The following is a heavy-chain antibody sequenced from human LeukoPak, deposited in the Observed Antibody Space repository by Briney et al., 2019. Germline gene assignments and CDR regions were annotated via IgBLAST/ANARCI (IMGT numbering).Heavy chain of an antibody. CDR1: GGSISSYY. Sequence: ASETLSLTCTVSGGSISSYYWSWIRQPPGKGLEWIGYIYYSGSTNYNPSLKSRVTISVDTSKNQFSLKLSSVTAADTPVYYCARLVDVPGFRPIDYWGQGTLVTVSS. V-gene: IGHV4-59*08. CDR2: IYYSGST. D-gene: IGHD2/OR15-2a*01. CDR3: ARLVDVPGFRPIDY. J-gene: IGHJ4*02.